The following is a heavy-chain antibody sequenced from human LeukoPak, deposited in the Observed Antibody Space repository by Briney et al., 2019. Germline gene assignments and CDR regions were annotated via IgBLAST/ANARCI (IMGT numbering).Heavy chain of an antibody. CDR2: ISSNGGST. D-gene: IGHD7-27*01. Sequence: PGGSLRLSCAASGFTFSSYAMHWVRQAPGKGLEYVSAISSNGGSTYYANSVKGRFTISRDNSKNTLYLQMGSLRAEDMAVYYCARSWGHDAFDIWGQGTMVTVSS. J-gene: IGHJ3*02. V-gene: IGHV3-64*01. CDR3: ARSWGHDAFDI. CDR1: GFTFSSYA.